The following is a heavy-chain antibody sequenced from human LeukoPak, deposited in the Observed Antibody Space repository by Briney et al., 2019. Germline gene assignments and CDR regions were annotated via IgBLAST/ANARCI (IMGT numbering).Heavy chain of an antibody. CDR2: INAGSGYT. V-gene: IGHV1-3*01. Sequence: ASVKVSCKASGYIFTTHAMHWLRQAPGQRPEWMGWINAGSGYTKYSQRFQGRVTISRDTSASTVYMELRSLGSEDTAVYYCARASSGSLSTWFGELFDWYDPWGQGTLVTVSS. CDR3: ARASSGSLSTWFGELFDWYDP. J-gene: IGHJ5*02. D-gene: IGHD3-10*01. CDR1: GYIFTTHA.